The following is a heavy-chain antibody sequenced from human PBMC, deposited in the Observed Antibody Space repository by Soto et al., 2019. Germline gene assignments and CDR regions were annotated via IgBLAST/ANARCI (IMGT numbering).Heavy chain of an antibody. D-gene: IGHD1-26*01. CDR2: INHSGST. J-gene: IGHJ5*02. V-gene: IGHV4-34*01. CDR3: ASFVGSWEFDP. CDR1: GGSFSGYY. Sequence: SETLSLTCAVYGGSFSGYYWSWIRQPPGKGLEWIGEINHSGSTNYNPSLKSRVTISVDTSKNQFSLKLSSVTAADTAVYYCASFVGSWEFDPWGQGTLVTVSS.